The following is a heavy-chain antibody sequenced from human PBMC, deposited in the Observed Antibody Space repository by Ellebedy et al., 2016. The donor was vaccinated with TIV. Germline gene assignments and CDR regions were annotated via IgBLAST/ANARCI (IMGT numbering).Heavy chain of an antibody. Sequence: GESLKISCAASGFTFSYYGMHWVRQAPGKGLEWVSFISNDGSNNNYVESVRGRFTISRDNSKNSLSLQMNSLRDEDTAVYYCARGPRFGESSFDYWGQGTLVTVSS. D-gene: IGHD3-10*01. CDR2: ISNDGSNN. CDR1: GFTFSYYG. J-gene: IGHJ4*02. CDR3: ARGPRFGESSFDY. V-gene: IGHV3-30*03.